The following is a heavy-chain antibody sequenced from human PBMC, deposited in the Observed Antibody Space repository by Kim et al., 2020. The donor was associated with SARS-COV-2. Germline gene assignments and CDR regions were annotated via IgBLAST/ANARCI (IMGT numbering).Heavy chain of an antibody. CDR3: AGFAEQWLLTY. CDR1: GFPFSSYW. V-gene: IGHV3-7*01. J-gene: IGHJ4*02. CDR2: IKQDGSQK. D-gene: IGHD6-19*01. Sequence: GGSLRLSCAASGFPFSSYWMSWVRQAPGKGLEWVANIKQDGSQKYYVDSVKGRFTISRDNAKNSLYLQMNSLRAEDTAVYYCAGFAEQWLLTYWGQGTLV.